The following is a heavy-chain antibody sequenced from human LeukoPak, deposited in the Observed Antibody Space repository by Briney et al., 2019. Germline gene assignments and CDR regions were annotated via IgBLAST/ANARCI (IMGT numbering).Heavy chain of an antibody. CDR1: GFTFSSYS. J-gene: IGHJ4*02. CDR3: AVVAGTY. V-gene: IGHV3-21*01. D-gene: IGHD6-19*01. Sequence: PGGSLRLSCAASGFTFSSYSMNWVRQAPGKGLEWVSFISSSGIYIYYADSVKGRFTISRDNAKNSLYLQMSSLRAEDTAVYYCAVVAGTYWGQGTLVTVSS. CDR2: ISSSGIYI.